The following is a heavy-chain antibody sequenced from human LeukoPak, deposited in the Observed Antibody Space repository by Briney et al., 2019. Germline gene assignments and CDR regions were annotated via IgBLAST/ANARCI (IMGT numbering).Heavy chain of an antibody. CDR3: AMSPGYGSGDY. V-gene: IGHV1-18*01. Sequence: ASVKVSCKASGYTFASYGISWVRQAPGQGLEWMGWISAYDGNTNYAQKLQGRVTMTTDASTSIAYMELRSLKSDDTAVYYCAMSPGYGSGDYWGQGTLVTVSS. J-gene: IGHJ4*02. CDR2: ISAYDGNT. D-gene: IGHD3-10*01. CDR1: GYTFASYG.